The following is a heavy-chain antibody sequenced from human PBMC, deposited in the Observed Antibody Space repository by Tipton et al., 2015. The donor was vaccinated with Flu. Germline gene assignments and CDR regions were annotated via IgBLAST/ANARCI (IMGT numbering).Heavy chain of an antibody. V-gene: IGHV4-31*03. CDR2: IYYSGNT. J-gene: IGHJ5*02. CDR1: GDSISIGGAY. Sequence: TLSLTCTVTGDSISIGGAYWSWIRQLPGKGLEWIGCIYYSGNTYYNPSLESRITISVDRSKNQFSLKLRSVTAADTAVYYCARRDYSNYVSDPKNWFDPWGQGTLVTVSS. D-gene: IGHD4-11*01. CDR3: ARRDYSNYVSDPKNWFDP.